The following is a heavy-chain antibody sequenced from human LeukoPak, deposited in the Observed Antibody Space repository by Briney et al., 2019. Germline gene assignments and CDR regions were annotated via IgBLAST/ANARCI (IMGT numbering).Heavy chain of an antibody. Sequence: SETLSLTCAVYGGSFSGYYWSWIRQPPGKGLEWIGEINHSGSTNYNPSLKSRVTISVDTSKNQFSLELSSVTAADTAVYYCARGSKRYCTNGVCSYGMDVWGQGTTVTVSS. J-gene: IGHJ6*02. CDR3: ARGSKRYCTNGVCSYGMDV. V-gene: IGHV4-34*01. CDR1: GGSFSGYY. CDR2: INHSGST. D-gene: IGHD2-8*01.